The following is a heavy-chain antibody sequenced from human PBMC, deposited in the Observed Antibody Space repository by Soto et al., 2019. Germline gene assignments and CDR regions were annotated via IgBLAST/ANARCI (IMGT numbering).Heavy chain of an antibody. CDR1: GYTFTGYY. Sequence: ASVKVSCKASGYTFTGYYMHWVRQAPGQGLEWMGWINPNSGGTNYAQKFQGWVTMTRDTSISTAYMELSRLRSDDTAVYYCARASSSHSRSPQDYWGQGTLVTVSS. D-gene: IGHD6-6*01. V-gene: IGHV1-2*04. CDR3: ARASSSHSRSPQDY. J-gene: IGHJ4*02. CDR2: INPNSGGT.